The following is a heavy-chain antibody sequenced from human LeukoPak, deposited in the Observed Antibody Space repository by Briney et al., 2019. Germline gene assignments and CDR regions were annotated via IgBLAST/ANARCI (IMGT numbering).Heavy chain of an antibody. Sequence: GGSLRLSCAASGFTFDDYAMHWVRQAPGKGLEWVSGISWNSGSIGYADSVKGRFTVSRDNAKNSLYLQMNSLRAEDTALYYCAKGTLYSSSWYDYWGQGTLVTVSS. D-gene: IGHD6-13*01. CDR3: AKGTLYSSSWYDY. CDR1: GFTFDDYA. V-gene: IGHV3-9*01. J-gene: IGHJ4*02. CDR2: ISWNSGSI.